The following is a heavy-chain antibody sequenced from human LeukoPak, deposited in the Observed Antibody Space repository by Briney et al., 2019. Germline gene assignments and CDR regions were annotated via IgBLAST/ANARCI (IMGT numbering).Heavy chain of an antibody. CDR1: AFTFDNYA. Sequence: GASLRLSCAPAAFTFDNYAMHWVRHAPGKGREWVSLISWDGGSTYYADSVKGRFTISRDNSKNSLYLQMNSLRAEDTALYYCAKDISSRDYYGSGSPDYWGQGTLVTVSS. V-gene: IGHV3-43D*03. CDR2: ISWDGGST. J-gene: IGHJ4*02. D-gene: IGHD3-10*01. CDR3: AKDISSRDYYGSGSPDY.